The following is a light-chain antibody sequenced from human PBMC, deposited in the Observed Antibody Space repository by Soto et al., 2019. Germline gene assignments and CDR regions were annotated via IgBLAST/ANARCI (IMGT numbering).Light chain of an antibody. Sequence: EIVLTQSPGTLSLSPGERATLSCRASQSVSNSYLAWYQQKPGQAPRLLTYRASRRATGIADRFSGSVSGTDFTITISRLEPEDFAVYFCQQYGSSPWTFGQGTQVQIK. CDR3: QQYGSSPWT. CDR1: QSVSNSY. V-gene: IGKV3-20*01. J-gene: IGKJ1*01. CDR2: RAS.